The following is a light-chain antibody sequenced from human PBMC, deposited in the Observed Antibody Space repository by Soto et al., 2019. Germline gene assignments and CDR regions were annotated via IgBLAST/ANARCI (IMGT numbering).Light chain of an antibody. J-gene: IGKJ2*01. V-gene: IGKV1-5*01. CDR1: QSISHY. CDR2: DAS. Sequence: DIQMTQSPSSLSASVGDRVTITCRASQSISHYLAWYQQKPGKAPKLLIYDASTLQGGIASRFSGSGSGTKFTLIISSLQPDDFATYYCQQYNSPMYTFGQGTKLEIK. CDR3: QQYNSPMYT.